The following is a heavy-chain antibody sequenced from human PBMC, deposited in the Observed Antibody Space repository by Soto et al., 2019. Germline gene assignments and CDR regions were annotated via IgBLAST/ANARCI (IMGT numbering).Heavy chain of an antibody. J-gene: IGHJ6*02. V-gene: IGHV3-23*01. CDR2: IIGSGVRT. D-gene: IGHD6-13*01. CDR3: AKELMLAAGSLLTSDQPYYGMDV. CDR1: GFTSSHYA. Sequence: EVQLLESGGGLVQSGGSLRVACAAYGFTSSHYAMSWVRQAPGKGLEWVSSIIGSGVRTYYADSVQGRFTISRDNSKNMLYLQMDSLRAEDTAIYYCAKELMLAAGSLLTSDQPYYGMDVWGQGTTVTVSS.